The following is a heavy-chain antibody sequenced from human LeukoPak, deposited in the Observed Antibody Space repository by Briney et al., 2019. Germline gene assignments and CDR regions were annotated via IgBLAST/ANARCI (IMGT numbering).Heavy chain of an antibody. CDR3: ARGAAAASPDWFDP. Sequence: SQTLSLTCTVSGGSISSGGYYWSWIRQPPGKGLEWIGYIYHSGSTYYNPSLKSRVTISVDRSKNQFSLKLSSVTAEDTAVYYCARGAAAASPDWFDPWGQGTLVTVSS. CDR1: GGSISSGGYY. CDR2: IYHSGST. D-gene: IGHD6-13*01. V-gene: IGHV4-30-2*01. J-gene: IGHJ5*02.